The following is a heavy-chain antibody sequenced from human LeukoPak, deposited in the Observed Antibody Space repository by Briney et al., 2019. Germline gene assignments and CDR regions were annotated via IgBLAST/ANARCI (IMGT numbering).Heavy chain of an antibody. CDR2: LSGSGITT. J-gene: IGHJ4*02. CDR3: AKDWANGDYIDH. D-gene: IGHD2-8*01. CDR1: GFTFSNSA. Sequence: GGSLRLSCAASGFTFSNSAMSWVRQAPGKGLEWVSTLSGSGITTYYADSVTGRFTISRDNSKNTLYLQMNSLRADDTAVYYCAKDWANGDYIDHWGQGTLVTVSS. V-gene: IGHV3-23*01.